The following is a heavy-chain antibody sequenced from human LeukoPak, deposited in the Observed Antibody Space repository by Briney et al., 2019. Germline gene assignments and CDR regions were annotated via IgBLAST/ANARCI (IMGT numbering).Heavy chain of an antibody. CDR1: GGSFSGYY. CDR3: ARGPAEEIVGATNFDY. V-gene: IGHV4-34*01. J-gene: IGHJ4*02. CDR2: INHSGST. Sequence: SETLSLTRAVYGGSFSGYYWSWIRQPPGKGLEWIGEINHSGSTNYNPSLKSRVTISVDTSKNQFSLKLSSVTAADTAVYYCARGPAEEIVGATNFDYWGQGTLVTVSS. D-gene: IGHD1-26*01.